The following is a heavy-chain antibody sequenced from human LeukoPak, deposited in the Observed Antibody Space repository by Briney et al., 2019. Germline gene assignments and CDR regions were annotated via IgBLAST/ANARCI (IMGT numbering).Heavy chain of an antibody. J-gene: IGHJ6*02. CDR3: ARARSGSYYRGYYYYGMDV. CDR1: GGSISSYY. D-gene: IGHD3-10*01. V-gene: IGHV4-59*01. CDR2: IYYSGST. Sequence: PSETLSLTCTVSGGSISSYYWSWIRQPPGKGLEWIGYIYYSGSTNYNPSLKSRVTISVDTSKNQFSLKLSSMTAADTAVYYCARARSGSYYRGYYYYGMDVWGQGTTVTVSS.